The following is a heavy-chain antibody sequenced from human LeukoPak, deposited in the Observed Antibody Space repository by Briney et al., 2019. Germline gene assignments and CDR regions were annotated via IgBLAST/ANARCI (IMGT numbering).Heavy chain of an antibody. CDR1: GFTFSSYA. Sequence: PGGSVRLSCAASGFTFSSYAMRCVPQASGKGPEGVLTISGCGGSTYYADSVKGRFTISRDNSKTTLFLQMNRLRAEDTAVYYCAKAAYYDILTGYSTRGLFFDYWGQGTLVTVSS. CDR3: AKAAYYDILTGYSTRGLFFDY. J-gene: IGHJ4*02. CDR2: ISGCGGST. V-gene: IGHV3-23*01. D-gene: IGHD3-9*01.